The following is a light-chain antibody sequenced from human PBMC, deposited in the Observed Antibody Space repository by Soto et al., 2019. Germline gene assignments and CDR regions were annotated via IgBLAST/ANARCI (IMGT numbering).Light chain of an antibody. CDR2: AAS. V-gene: IGKV1-39*01. CDR3: QQSYSTPAWT. Sequence: DIQMTQSPSSLAASVGDRVTITCRASQSIKNYLNWYQQKPGKAPKLLIYAASSLQSGVPSRFSGSGSGTDCSLTISSLQPEDFATYYCQQSYSTPAWTFGQATKVEL. CDR1: QSIKNY. J-gene: IGKJ1*01.